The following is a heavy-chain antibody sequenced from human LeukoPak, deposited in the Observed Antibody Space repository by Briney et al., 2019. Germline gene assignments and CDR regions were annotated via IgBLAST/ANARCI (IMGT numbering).Heavy chain of an antibody. J-gene: IGHJ4*02. CDR1: GFTFSSYP. CDR3: AKGRNEDGDAALNY. D-gene: IGHD4-17*01. V-gene: IGHV3-23*01. Sequence: PGGSLRLSCAASGFTFSSYPMSWGRQAPGKGLEWVSSMSCSGGNTFYADSVKGRYTISRDNSKNPLYLQMNSLRAEDTAAYHCAKGRNEDGDAALNYWGQGTLVTVSS. CDR2: MSCSGGNT.